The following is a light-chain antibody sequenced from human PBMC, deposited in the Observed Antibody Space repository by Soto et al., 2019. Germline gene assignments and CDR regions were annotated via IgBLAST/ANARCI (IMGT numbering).Light chain of an antibody. J-gene: IGKJ2*01. CDR2: DAS. CDR3: QQYNSDST. V-gene: IGKV1-5*01. Sequence: IQMTQSPSSLSASVGDRVTISCRASQSISHYLAWYQQKPGKAPNLLIYDASTLEGGIPSRFSGSGSGTKFTLTITSLQPDDFATYYCQQYNSDSTFGQGTKLGIK. CDR1: QSISHY.